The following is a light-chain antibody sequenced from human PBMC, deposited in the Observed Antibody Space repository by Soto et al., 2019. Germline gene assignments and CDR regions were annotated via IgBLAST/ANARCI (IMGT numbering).Light chain of an antibody. J-gene: IGKJ4*01. V-gene: IGKV3-20*01. Sequence: EFVLTQSPGTLSLSPGERATLSCRASQPVRNNYLAWYQQKPGQAPRLLSYDASSRATGIPDRFSGGGSGTDFTLTISRLEPEDFAVYYCQQFSSYPLTFGGGTKVDIK. CDR2: DAS. CDR3: QQFSSYPLT. CDR1: QPVRNNY.